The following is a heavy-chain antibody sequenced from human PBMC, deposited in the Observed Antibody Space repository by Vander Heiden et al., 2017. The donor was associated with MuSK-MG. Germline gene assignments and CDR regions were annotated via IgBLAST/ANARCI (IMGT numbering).Heavy chain of an antibody. J-gene: IGHJ3*01. Sequence: QVRLVESGGGVVQPGQSLRLSCSAAGFIFSTDGKHRVRQARGKGLVWVADVWFDGSNPYYVDSVQGRFTISRDTSNHTIYLRMNRLRVDATALYYCAGDSGYGGYDEATDAYNLWGQGTLVTV. CDR2: VWFDGSNP. V-gene: IGHV3-33*01. CDR3: AGDSGYGGYDEATDAYNL. D-gene: IGHD5-12*01. CDR1: GFIFSTDG.